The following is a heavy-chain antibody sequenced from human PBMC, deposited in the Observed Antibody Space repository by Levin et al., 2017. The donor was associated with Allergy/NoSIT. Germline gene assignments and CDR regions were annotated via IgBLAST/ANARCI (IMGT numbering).Heavy chain of an antibody. V-gene: IGHV3-15*01. Sequence: KRGESLKISCSASGFPLINAWMSWVRQAPGKGLEWVGRIKSKADGGTTDYAAPVKGRFTISRDDSKNTVSVEMNSLKTEDTAVYYCTTVSPHYYDSSGYYFSHFYYYGMDVWGQGTTVTVSS. CDR1: GFPLINAW. CDR3: TTVSPHYYDSSGYYFSHFYYYGMDV. CDR2: IKSKADGGTT. D-gene: IGHD3-22*01. J-gene: IGHJ6*02.